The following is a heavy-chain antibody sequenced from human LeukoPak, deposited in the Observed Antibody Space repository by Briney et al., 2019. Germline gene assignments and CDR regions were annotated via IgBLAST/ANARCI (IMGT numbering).Heavy chain of an antibody. CDR1: GFTFRNYG. V-gene: IGHV3-30*02. Sequence: GGSLRLSCAASGFTFRNYGMHWVRQAPGRGLEWVAFIRYDGSDEYYADSVKGRFTISRHNPKNTVYLQMSSLRPDDTAVYYCAKEWYYIDQRYFHYWRQRTLLTLPS. CDR3: AKEWYYIDQRYFHY. J-gene: IGHJ4*02. CDR2: IRYDGSDE. D-gene: IGHD2/OR15-2a*01.